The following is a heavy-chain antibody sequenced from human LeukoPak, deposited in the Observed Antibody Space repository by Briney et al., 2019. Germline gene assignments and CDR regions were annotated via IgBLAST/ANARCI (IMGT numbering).Heavy chain of an antibody. V-gene: IGHV4-39*02. CDR1: GGSISSSSYY. J-gene: IGHJ5*02. CDR3: AKEGLPGFQNWFDP. CDR2: IYYSGST. D-gene: IGHD7-27*01. Sequence: PSETLSLTCTVSGGSISSSSYYWGWIRQPPGKGLEWIGSIYYSGSTYYNPSLKSRVTISVDTSKNQFSLKLSSVTAADTAVSYCAKEGLPGFQNWFDPWGQGTLVTVSS.